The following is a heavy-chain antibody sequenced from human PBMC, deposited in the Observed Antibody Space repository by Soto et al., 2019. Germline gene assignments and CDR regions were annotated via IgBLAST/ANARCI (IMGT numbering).Heavy chain of an antibody. J-gene: IGHJ4*02. CDR2: ISGSGGTT. CDR1: GFTFSTFA. CDR3: SRWDGYGDY. D-gene: IGHD3-16*01. Sequence: PGGSLRLSCAASGFTFSTFAMSWVRQAPGKGMEWVSAISGSGGTTYNADSVKGRFTVSRDNSKNILYLQMDSLRVDDTAIYYCSRWDGYGDYWGQGTLVTVSS. V-gene: IGHV3-23*01.